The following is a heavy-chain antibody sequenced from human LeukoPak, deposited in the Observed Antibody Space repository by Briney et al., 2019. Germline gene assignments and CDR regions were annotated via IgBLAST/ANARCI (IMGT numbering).Heavy chain of an antibody. CDR1: GGSISSYY. D-gene: IGHD2/OR15-2a*01. J-gene: IGHJ6*02. CDR2: IYYSGST. V-gene: IGHV4-59*01. Sequence: SETLSLTCTVSGGSISSYYWSWIRQPPGKGLEWIGYIYYSGSTNYNPSLKSRVTISVDTSKNQFSLKLSSMTAADTAVYYCARGFPYGMDVWGQGTTVTVSS. CDR3: ARGFPYGMDV.